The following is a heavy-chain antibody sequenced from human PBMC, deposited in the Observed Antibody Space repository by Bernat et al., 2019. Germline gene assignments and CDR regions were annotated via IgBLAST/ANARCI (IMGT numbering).Heavy chain of an antibody. CDR3: ARDSCPFCRYYYYYGMDV. J-gene: IGHJ6*02. CDR1: GFTFSSYG. V-gene: IGHV3-30*02. CDR2: IRYDGSNK. Sequence: QVQLVESGGGVVQPGGSLRLSCAASGFTFSSYGMHWVRQAPGKGLEWVAFIRYDGSNKYYADSVKGRFTISRDNSKNTLYLQMNSLRAEDTAVYYCARDSCPFCRYYYYYGMDVWGQGTTVTVSS.